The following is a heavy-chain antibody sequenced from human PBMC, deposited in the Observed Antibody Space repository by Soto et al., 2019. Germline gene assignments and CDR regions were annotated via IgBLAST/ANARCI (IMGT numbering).Heavy chain of an antibody. Sequence: PGGSLRPSCAASGFTFSNAWMGWVGQAPGKGLEWVGRIKSNTDGRTTDYAAPEKGSSTITRDDSKNTLYLQMNSLKTEDTAVYYCTTDHNTAMVIDYWRQRTLVTVSS. D-gene: IGHD5-18*01. V-gene: IGHV3-15*01. J-gene: IGHJ4*02. CDR3: TTDHNTAMVIDY. CDR2: IKSNTDGRTT. CDR1: GFTFSNAW.